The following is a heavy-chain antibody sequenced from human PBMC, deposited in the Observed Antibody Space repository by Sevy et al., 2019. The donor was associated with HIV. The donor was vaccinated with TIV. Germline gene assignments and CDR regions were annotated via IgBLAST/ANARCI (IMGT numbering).Heavy chain of an antibody. J-gene: IGHJ4*01. CDR3: AKEVVKYYYGSGSTFDY. V-gene: IGHV3-23*01. D-gene: IGHD3-10*01. CDR1: GFTFSSYA. Sequence: GGCLRLSCAASGFTFSSYAMSWVRQAPGKGLEWVSAISGSGGSTYYADSVKGRFTISRDNSKNTLYLQMNSLRAEDTAVYYCAKEVVKYYYGSGSTFDYWGHGTLVTVSS. CDR2: ISGSGGST.